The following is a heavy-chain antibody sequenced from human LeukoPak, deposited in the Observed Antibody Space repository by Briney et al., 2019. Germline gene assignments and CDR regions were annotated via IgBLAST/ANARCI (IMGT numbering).Heavy chain of an antibody. J-gene: IGHJ4*02. CDR1: GGSISSYY. V-gene: IGHV4-59*01. D-gene: IGHD3-10*01. Sequence: PSETLSLTCTVSGGSISSYYWSWIRQPPGKGLEWIGYIYYSGSTNYNPSLKSRVTISVDTSKNQFSLKLSSVTAADTAVYYCARAGGYYGSGSFLDYWGQGLLVTVSS. CDR2: IYYSGST. CDR3: ARAGGYYGSGSFLDY.